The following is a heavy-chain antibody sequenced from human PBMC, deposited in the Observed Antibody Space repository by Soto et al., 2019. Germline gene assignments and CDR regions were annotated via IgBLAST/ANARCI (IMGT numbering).Heavy chain of an antibody. Sequence: QVQLQQWGAGLLKPSETLSLTCAVYGGSFSGYYWSWIRQPPGKGLEWIGEINHSGSTNYNPSLKSRVTISVDTSKNQFSLMLSSVTAADTAVYYCARGRYCSGGSCYFDPWGQGTLVTVSS. CDR2: INHSGST. CDR3: ARGRYCSGGSCYFDP. J-gene: IGHJ5*02. CDR1: GGSFSGYY. V-gene: IGHV4-34*01. D-gene: IGHD2-15*01.